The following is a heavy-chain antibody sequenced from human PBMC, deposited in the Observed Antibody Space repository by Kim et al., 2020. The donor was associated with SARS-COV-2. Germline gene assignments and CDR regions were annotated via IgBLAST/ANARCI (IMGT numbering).Heavy chain of an antibody. J-gene: IGHJ5*02. D-gene: IGHD6-19*01. V-gene: IGHV3-30*07. CDR3: ARGRGSSGWYGGWFDP. Sequence: SVKGRFTISRDNSKNTLYLQMSSLRAEDTAVYYCARGRGSSGWYGGWFDPWGQGTLVTVSS.